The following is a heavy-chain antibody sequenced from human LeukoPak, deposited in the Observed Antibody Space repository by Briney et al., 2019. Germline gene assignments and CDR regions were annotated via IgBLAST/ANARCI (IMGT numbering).Heavy chain of an antibody. CDR2: INHSGST. D-gene: IGHD3-10*01. CDR3: ARDYYGSGSYYPNWFDP. J-gene: IGHJ5*02. Sequence: SETLSLTCAVYGGSFSGYYWSWIRQPPGKGLEWIGEINHSGSTNYNPSLKSRVTISVDTSKNQFSLKLSSVTAADTAVNYCARDYYGSGSYYPNWFDPWGQGTLVTVSS. CDR1: GGSFSGYY. V-gene: IGHV4-34*01.